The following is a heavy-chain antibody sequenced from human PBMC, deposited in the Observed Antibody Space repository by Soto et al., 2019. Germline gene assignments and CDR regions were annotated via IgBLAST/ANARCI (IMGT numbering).Heavy chain of an antibody. V-gene: IGHV1-69*01. CDR3: ARDMIPAAPAYKYYAMDV. J-gene: IGHJ6*02. D-gene: IGHD2-2*01. CDR2: IIPIFRTT. Sequence: HVQLVQSGAEVKKPGSSVKVSCKASGDTFSNYAISWVRQAPGQGLEWMGGIIPIFRTTDYAQNFQGRVTITADESTSTAYRGRSSLRSENTAVYCCARDMIPAAPAYKYYAMDVWGQGTPVTVSS. CDR1: GDTFSNYA.